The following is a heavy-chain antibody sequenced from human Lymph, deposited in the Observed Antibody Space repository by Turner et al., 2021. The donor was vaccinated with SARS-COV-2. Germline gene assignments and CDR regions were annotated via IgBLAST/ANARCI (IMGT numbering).Heavy chain of an antibody. CDR2: IWYDGSNK. V-gene: IGHV3-33*01. J-gene: IGHJ4*02. CDR3: AREGAVGDTTGVDY. CDR1: GFTFSSYG. Sequence: QVQLVESGGGVVQPGRSLRLSCAASGFTFSSYGMHWVRQAPGKGLEWVAVIWYDGSNKYYADSVKGRFTISRDNSKNTVYLQMNSLRVEDTAVYYGAREGAVGDTTGVDYWGQGTLVTVSS. D-gene: IGHD1-26*01.